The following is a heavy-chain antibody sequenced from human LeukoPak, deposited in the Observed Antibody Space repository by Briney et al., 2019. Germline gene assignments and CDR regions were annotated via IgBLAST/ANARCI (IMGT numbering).Heavy chain of an antibody. V-gene: IGHV1-69*01. CDR2: IIPIFGTA. J-gene: IGHJ5*02. CDR1: GGTFSSYA. D-gene: IGHD3-10*01. Sequence: SVKVSCKASGGTFSSYAISWVRQAPGQGLEWMGGIIPIFGTANYAQKFQGRVTITADESTSTAYMELSSLRSEDTAVYYCARVYVFAVAGSDNWFDPWGQGTLVTVSS. CDR3: ARVYVFAVAGSDNWFDP.